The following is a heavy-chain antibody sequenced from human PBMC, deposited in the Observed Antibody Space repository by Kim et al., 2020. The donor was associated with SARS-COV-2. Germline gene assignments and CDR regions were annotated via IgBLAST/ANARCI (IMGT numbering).Heavy chain of an antibody. D-gene: IGHD1-20*01. Sequence: GESLKISCKGSGYSFTSYWIGWVRQMPGKGLEWMGIIYPGDSDTRYSPSFQGQVTISADKSISTAYLQWSSLKASDTAMYYCARHRTGNWNDGPFTNYYYGMDVWGQGTTVTVSS. CDR1: GYSFTSYW. CDR2: IYPGDSDT. V-gene: IGHV5-51*01. J-gene: IGHJ6*02. CDR3: ARHRTGNWNDGPFTNYYYGMDV.